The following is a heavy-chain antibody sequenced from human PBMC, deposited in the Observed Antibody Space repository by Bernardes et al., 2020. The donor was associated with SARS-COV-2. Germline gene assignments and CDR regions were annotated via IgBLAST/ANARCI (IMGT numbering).Heavy chain of an antibody. CDR1: GFTFSNYD. J-gene: IGHJ4*02. V-gene: IGHV3-13*01. CDR2: IGTAGDT. CDR3: ARGSTMMGFDY. D-gene: IGHD3-22*01. Sequence: VASLRLSCAASGFTFSNYDMHWVRQATGKGLEWVSTIGTAGDTYYPGSVKGRFTISRENAKNSLYLQMNSLRAGDTAVYYCARGSTMMGFDYWGQGTLVTVAS.